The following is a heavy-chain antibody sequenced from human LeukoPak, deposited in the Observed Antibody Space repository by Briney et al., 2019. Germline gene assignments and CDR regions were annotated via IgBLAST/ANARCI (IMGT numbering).Heavy chain of an antibody. CDR2: ISYDGNNK. CDR3: AKEGMEYCSGGSCYDDEDAFDI. V-gene: IGHV3-30*18. CDR1: GFTFSSYG. Sequence: PGRSLRLSCAASGFTFSSYGMHWVRQAPGKGLEWVAVISYDGNNKYYADSVKGRFTISRDNSKNTLFLQMNSLRAEDTAVYYCAKEGMEYCSGGSCYDDEDAFDIWGQGTMVTVSS. J-gene: IGHJ3*02. D-gene: IGHD2-15*01.